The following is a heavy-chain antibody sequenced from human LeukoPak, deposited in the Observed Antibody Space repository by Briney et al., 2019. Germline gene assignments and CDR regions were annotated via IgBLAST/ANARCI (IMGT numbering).Heavy chain of an antibody. V-gene: IGHV3-21*01. CDR3: ARSVSSWYYFDY. D-gene: IGHD6-13*01. J-gene: IGHJ4*02. Sequence: GGSLRLSCAASGFTFSSYSMNWVRQAPGKGLEWVSSISSSSSYIYYADSVKGRFTISRDDAKNSLYLQMNSLRAEDTAVYYCARSVSSWYYFDYWGQGTLVTVSS. CDR1: GFTFSSYS. CDR2: ISSSSSYI.